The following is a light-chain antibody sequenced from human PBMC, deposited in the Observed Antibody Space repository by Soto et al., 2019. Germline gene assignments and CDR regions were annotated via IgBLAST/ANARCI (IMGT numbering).Light chain of an antibody. CDR3: QQFGSSLYT. J-gene: IGKJ2*01. CDR1: KSVSSNY. CDR2: AAS. V-gene: IGKV3-20*01. Sequence: ETVLTQSPGTLSLSPGERATLSCRASKSVSSNYLAWYQQKPGQAPRLLIYAASSRATGIPDRFSGSGSGTDFTLTISRLEPEDVAVYYCQQFGSSLYTFGQGTKLEI.